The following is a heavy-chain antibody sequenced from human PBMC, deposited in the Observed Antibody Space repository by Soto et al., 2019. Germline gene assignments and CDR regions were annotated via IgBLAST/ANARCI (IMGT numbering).Heavy chain of an antibody. CDR1: AYSFTSYW. CDR2: IDPSDSYT. J-gene: IGHJ6*02. D-gene: IGHD1-26*01. Sequence: PEQYLKISCNGSAYSFTSYWISLLRQMPGKGLEWMGRIDPSDSYTNYSPSFQGHVTISADKSISTAYLQWSSLKASDTAMYYCARLVSMEWEIPALPSDFDMDVWGEGITVT. V-gene: IGHV5-10-1*01. CDR3: ARLVSMEWEIPALPSDFDMDV.